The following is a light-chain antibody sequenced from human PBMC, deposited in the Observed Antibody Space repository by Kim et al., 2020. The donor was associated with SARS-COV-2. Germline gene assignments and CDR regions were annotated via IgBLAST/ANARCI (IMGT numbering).Light chain of an antibody. Sequence: PGQQASITCSGDKLGNKYVCWYQQRPGQSPVLVIYQDNKRPSGIPERFSGSNSGNTATLTISGTQALDEADYYCQAWDSSIVVFGGGTQLTVL. CDR2: QDN. CDR1: KLGNKY. CDR3: QAWDSSIVV. V-gene: IGLV3-1*01. J-gene: IGLJ2*01.